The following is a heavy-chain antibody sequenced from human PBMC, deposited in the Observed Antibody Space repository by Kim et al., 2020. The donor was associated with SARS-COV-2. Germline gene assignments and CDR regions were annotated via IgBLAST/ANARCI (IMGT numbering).Heavy chain of an antibody. CDR2: ISGSGGST. D-gene: IGHD2-21*01. J-gene: IGHJ5*02. V-gene: IGHV3-23*01. CDR1: GFTFSSYA. CDR3: ANPPLGVVKDP. Sequence: GGSLRLSCASSGFTFSSYAMSWVRQAPGKGLEWVSAISGSGGSTYYADSVKGRFTISRDNSKNTLYLQMNSLRAEDTAVYYCANPPLGVVKDPWGQGTLVTVSS.